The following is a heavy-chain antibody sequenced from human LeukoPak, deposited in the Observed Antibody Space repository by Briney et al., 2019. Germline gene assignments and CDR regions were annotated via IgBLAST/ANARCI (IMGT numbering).Heavy chain of an antibody. CDR3: ARVSLGYSSSSLWFDP. Sequence: SETLSLTCTVSGGSISSSSYYWGWIRQPPGKGLEWIGSIYYSGSTYYNPSLKSRVTISVDTSKNQFSLKLSSVTAADTAVYYCARVSLGYSSSSLWFDPWGQGTLVTVSS. D-gene: IGHD6-6*01. CDR2: IYYSGST. J-gene: IGHJ5*02. V-gene: IGHV4-39*07. CDR1: GGSISSSSYY.